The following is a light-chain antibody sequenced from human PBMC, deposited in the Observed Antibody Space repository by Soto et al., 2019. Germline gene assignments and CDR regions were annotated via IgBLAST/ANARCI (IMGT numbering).Light chain of an antibody. CDR1: QNIGRF. CDR2: VAS. V-gene: IGKV1-39*01. CDR3: QHAKSFPVT. J-gene: IGKJ5*01. Sequence: DIQMTQSPSSLSASVGDRVTITCRASQNIGRFLNWHQQKPGKAPNVLINVASTLRSGVPSRFSGSGSGTDFNLTINSLQPEDFATYYCQHAKSFPVTFGQGTRLEIK.